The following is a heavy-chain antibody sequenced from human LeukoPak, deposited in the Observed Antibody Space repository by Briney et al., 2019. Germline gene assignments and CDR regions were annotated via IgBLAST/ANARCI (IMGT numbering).Heavy chain of an antibody. CDR1: GFTFRDYG. Sequence: PGGSLRLSCAASGFTFRDYGMNWVRQAPGKGLEWVSATSGSGSSPNYSDSVKGRFTISRDNSKNTLYLQMNSLRAEDTALYYCAKTTGGNAYDYIHYWGQGTLVTVSS. CDR3: AKTTGGNAYDYIHY. V-gene: IGHV3-23*01. CDR2: TSGSGSSP. D-gene: IGHD5-12*01. J-gene: IGHJ4*02.